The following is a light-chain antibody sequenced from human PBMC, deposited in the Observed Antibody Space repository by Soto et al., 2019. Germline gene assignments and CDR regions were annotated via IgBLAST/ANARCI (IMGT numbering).Light chain of an antibody. CDR2: LGS. CDR1: QSLLHSNGYNY. V-gene: IGKV2-28*01. Sequence: DIVMTQSPLSLPVTPGAPASISCRSSQSLLHSNGYNYLDWYLQKPGQSPQLLIYLGSNRASGVPERFSGSGSGTDFTLKISRVEAEDVGVYYCMQALQTPSFGGGTKVEI. CDR3: MQALQTPS. J-gene: IGKJ4*01.